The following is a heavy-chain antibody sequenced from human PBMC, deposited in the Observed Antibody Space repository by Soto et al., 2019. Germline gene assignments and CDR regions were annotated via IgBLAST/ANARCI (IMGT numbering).Heavy chain of an antibody. CDR3: ARLVYDTRLNYMYFDF. V-gene: IGHV4-4*02. J-gene: IGHJ4*02. CDR2: IFHDGTA. Sequence: SETLSLTCAVSGVSISSGSWWTWVRQSPQRGLEYIGEIFHDGTANYYPSFERRVAISVDTSKNQFSLKLTSVTAADTAIYFCARLVYDTRLNYMYFDFWGQGTLVTVSS. CDR1: GVSISSGSW. D-gene: IGHD3-10*01.